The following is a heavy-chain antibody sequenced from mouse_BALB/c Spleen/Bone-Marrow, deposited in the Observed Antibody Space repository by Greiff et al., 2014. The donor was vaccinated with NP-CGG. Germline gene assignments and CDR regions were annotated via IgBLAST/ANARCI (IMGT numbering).Heavy chain of an antibody. CDR1: GYTFTSSW. Sequence: VQLQQSKSVLVRPGASVKLSCKASGYTFTSSWMHWAKQRPGQGLEWIGEIHPNSXXXXXXXXXXXXXXXXXXTXSSTAYVDLRSLTSEDSAVYYCARHYRXAYYXXYWGQGTTPTVSS. CDR2: IHPNSXXX. V-gene: IGHV1S130*01. D-gene: IGHD2-14*01. CDR3: ARHYRXAYYXXY. J-gene: IGHJ2*01.